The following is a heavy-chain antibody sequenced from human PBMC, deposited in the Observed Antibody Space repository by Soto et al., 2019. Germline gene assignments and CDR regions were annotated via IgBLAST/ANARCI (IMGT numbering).Heavy chain of an antibody. CDR1: GFTFSSYA. Sequence: GGSLRLSCAASGFTFSSYAMSWVRQAPGKGLEWVSAISGSGGSKYYADSVKGRFTISRDNSKNTLYLQMNSLRAEDTAVYYCARDTRPGGAFDIWGQGTMVTVSS. J-gene: IGHJ3*02. V-gene: IGHV3-23*01. CDR2: ISGSGGSK. CDR3: ARDTRPGGAFDI. D-gene: IGHD1-26*01.